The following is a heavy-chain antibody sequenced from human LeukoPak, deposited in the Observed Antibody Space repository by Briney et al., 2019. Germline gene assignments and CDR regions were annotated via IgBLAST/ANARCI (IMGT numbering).Heavy chain of an antibody. CDR3: ARTTLYSNPDY. V-gene: IGHV4-39*01. J-gene: IGHJ4*02. Sequence: SETLSLTCAVSGGSISSGGYSWSWIRQPPGKGLEWIGSIYYSGSTYYNPSLKSRVTISVDTSKNQFSLKLSSVTAADTAVYYCARTTLYSNPDYWGQGTLVTVSS. D-gene: IGHD4-11*01. CDR1: GGSISSGGYS. CDR2: IYYSGST.